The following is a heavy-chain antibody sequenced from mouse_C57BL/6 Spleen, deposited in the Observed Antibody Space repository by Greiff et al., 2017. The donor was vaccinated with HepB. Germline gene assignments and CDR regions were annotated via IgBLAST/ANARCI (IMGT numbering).Heavy chain of an antibody. J-gene: IGHJ1*03. D-gene: IGHD1-1*01. CDR1: GYSFTDYN. CDR3: AYHYYGSSHWYFDV. V-gene: IGHV1-39*01. CDR2: INPNYGTT. Sequence: EVQLVESGPELVKPGASVKISCKASGYSFTDYNMNWVKQSNGKSLEWIGVINPNYGTTSYNQKFKGKATLTVDQSSSTAYMQLNSLTSEDSAVYYWAYHYYGSSHWYFDVWGTGTTVTVSS.